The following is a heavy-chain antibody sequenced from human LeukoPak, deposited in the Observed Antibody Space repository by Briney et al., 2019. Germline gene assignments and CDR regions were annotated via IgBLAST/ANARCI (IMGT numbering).Heavy chain of an antibody. Sequence: PGGSLRLSCAASGFTFSSYEMNWVRQAPGKGLEWVSYISSSGSTIYYADSVKGRFTISRDNAKNSLYLQMNSLRAEDTAVYYCARDNPYYYDSSGYPDAFDIWGQGTMVTVSS. CDR1: GFTFSSYE. D-gene: IGHD3-22*01. J-gene: IGHJ3*02. CDR2: ISSSGSTI. V-gene: IGHV3-48*03. CDR3: ARDNPYYYDSSGYPDAFDI.